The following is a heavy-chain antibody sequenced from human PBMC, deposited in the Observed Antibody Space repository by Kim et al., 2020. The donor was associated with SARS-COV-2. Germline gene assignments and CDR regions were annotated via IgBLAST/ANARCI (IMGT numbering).Heavy chain of an antibody. Sequence: TNEARMLKGRVTMTRDTSTSTTYMELRGLRSDDTAVYYCARGPIAAAGDYWGQGTLVTVSS. D-gene: IGHD6-13*01. J-gene: IGHJ4*02. CDR3: ARGPIAAAGDY. V-gene: IGHV1-18*01. CDR2: T.